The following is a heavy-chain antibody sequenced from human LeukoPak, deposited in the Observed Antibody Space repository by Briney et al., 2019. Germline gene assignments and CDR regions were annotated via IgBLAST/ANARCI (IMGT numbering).Heavy chain of an antibody. CDR1: GGSFSGYY. V-gene: IGHV4-34*01. J-gene: IGHJ3*02. CDR2: INHSGST. Sequence: SETLSLTCAVYGGSFSGYYWSWIRQPPGKGLEWIGEINHSGSTNYNPSLKSRVTISVDTSKNQFSLKLSSVTAADTAVYYCATRAEYYDSSGYDAFDIWGQGTMVTVSS. CDR3: ATRAEYYDSSGYDAFDI. D-gene: IGHD3-22*01.